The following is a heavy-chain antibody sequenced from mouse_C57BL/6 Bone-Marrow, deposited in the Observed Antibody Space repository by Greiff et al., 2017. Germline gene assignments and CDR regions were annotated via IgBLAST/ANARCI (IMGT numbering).Heavy chain of an antibody. D-gene: IGHD1-1*01. V-gene: IGHV1-59*01. CDR2: IDPSDSYT. CDR1: GYTFTSYW. J-gene: IGHJ2*01. Sequence: QVQLQQPGAELVRPGTSVKLSCKASGYTFTSYWMPWVKQRPGQGLEWIGVIDPSDSYTNYNQKFKGKATLTVDTSSSTAYMQLSSLTSEDSAVYDCAFITTVVDDYWGQGTTLTVSS. CDR3: AFITTVVDDY.